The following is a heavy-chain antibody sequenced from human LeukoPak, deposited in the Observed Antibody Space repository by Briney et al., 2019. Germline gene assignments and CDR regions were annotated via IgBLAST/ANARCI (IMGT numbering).Heavy chain of an antibody. CDR3: ARARGRWHLLPLDF. Sequence: GRSLRLSCAASGFSFSDFAIHWVRQAPGKGLEWLAVISHDGGTKHYADSVKGRFTISRDNSNNSLSLQMNSLSAEDTAVYYCARARGRWHLLPLDFWGQGTLVTVSS. J-gene: IGHJ4*02. CDR2: ISHDGGTK. D-gene: IGHD1-26*01. CDR1: GFSFSDFA. V-gene: IGHV3-30*04.